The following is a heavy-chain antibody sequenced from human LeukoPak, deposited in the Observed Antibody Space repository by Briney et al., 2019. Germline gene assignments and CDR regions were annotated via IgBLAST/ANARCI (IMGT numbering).Heavy chain of an antibody. Sequence: SETLSLTCAVYGGSFSGYYWSWIRQPPGKGLEWIGEINHSGSTTYNPSLKSRVTISVDTSKNQFSLKLSSVTAADTAVYYCARAAQNWNNAPYFDFWGQETLVTVSS. D-gene: IGHD1-1*01. CDR2: INHSGST. CDR1: GGSFSGYY. V-gene: IGHV4-34*01. CDR3: ARAAQNWNNAPYFDF. J-gene: IGHJ4*02.